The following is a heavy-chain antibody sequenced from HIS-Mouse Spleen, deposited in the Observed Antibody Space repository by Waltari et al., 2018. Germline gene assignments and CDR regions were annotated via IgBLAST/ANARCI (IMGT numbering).Heavy chain of an antibody. CDR2: IYYSGRN. D-gene: IGHD6-13*01. CDR3: AREIPYSSSWYDWYFDL. J-gene: IGHJ2*01. CDR1: GGSISSSSYY. Sequence: QLQLQESGPGLVKPSETLSLTCTVSGGSISSSSYYWGWIRQPPGKGLGGIGSIYYSGRNYYNPSPKSRVTISVDTSKNQFSLKLSSVTAADTAVYYCAREIPYSSSWYDWYFDLWGRGTLVTVSS. V-gene: IGHV4-39*07.